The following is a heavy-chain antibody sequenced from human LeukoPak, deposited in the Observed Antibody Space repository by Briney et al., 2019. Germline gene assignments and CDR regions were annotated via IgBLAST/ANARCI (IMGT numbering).Heavy chain of an antibody. CDR1: GYTFTSYG. CDR3: AKYLRSGWISSTFYWFDP. J-gene: IGHJ5*02. Sequence: GASVKVSCKASGYTFTSYGISWVRQAPGQGLEWMGWISAYNGNTNYAQKLQGRVTMTTDTSTSTAYMELRSLRSDDTAVYYCAKYLRSGWISSTFYWFDPWGQGTLVTVSP. V-gene: IGHV1-18*01. CDR2: ISAYNGNT. D-gene: IGHD6-19*01.